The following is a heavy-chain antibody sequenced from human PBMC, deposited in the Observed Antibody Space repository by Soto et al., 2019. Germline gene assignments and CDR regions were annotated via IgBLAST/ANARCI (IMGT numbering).Heavy chain of an antibody. CDR2: ISGSGGTT. J-gene: IGHJ5*02. CDR3: AKTAVSGWHAARWFDP. Sequence: GGSLRLSCAASGFTFSTYAMSWVRQAPGKGLEWVSSISGSGGTTYNADSVKGRFAISRDNSKNTLYLQMNSLRVEDTAVYYCAKTAVSGWHAARWFDPWGQGTLVTVSS. D-gene: IGHD6-19*01. CDR1: GFTFSTYA. V-gene: IGHV3-23*01.